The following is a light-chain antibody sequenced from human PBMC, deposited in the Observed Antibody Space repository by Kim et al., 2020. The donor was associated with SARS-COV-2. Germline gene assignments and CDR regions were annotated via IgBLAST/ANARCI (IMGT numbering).Light chain of an antibody. CDR1: HSILSGPDNKNY. CDR2: WAT. V-gene: IGKV4-1*01. CDR3: QQYYSPPLFT. J-gene: IGKJ3*01. Sequence: TINCNPGHSILSGPDNKNYLAWYPPRPGQPPNLLIYWATTREFGVPDRFSGSGSGTDFTLTISSLQAEDVAVYYCQQYYSPPLFTFGPGTKVDIK.